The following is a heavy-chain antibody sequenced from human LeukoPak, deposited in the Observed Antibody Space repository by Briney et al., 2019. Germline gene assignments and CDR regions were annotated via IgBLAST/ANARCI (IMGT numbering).Heavy chain of an antibody. CDR3: ASDSSSSYYFDY. CDR1: GFTFSSYA. J-gene: IGHJ4*02. CDR2: ISYDGSNK. Sequence: PGRSLRLSCAVSGFTFSSYAMHWVRQAPGKGLEWVAVISYDGSNKYYADSVKGRFTISRDNSKNTLYLQMNSLRAEDTAVYYCASDSSSSYYFDYWGQGTLVTVSS. D-gene: IGHD6-6*01. V-gene: IGHV3-30-3*01.